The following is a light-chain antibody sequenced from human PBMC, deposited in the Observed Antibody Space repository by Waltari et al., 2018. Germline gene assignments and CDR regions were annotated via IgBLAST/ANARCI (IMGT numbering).Light chain of an antibody. J-gene: IGKJ1*01. CDR3: QHYVRLPAT. CDR2: GAS. CDR1: QTVSRS. Sequence: IVLTQSPGTLSLSPGERATLSCRASQTVSRSLAWYQQKPGQAPKLLIDGASTRATGIPDRLTGSGSGTDFSLTISSLEPEDFAIYFCQHYVRLPATFGQGTKVEIK. V-gene: IGKV3-20*01.